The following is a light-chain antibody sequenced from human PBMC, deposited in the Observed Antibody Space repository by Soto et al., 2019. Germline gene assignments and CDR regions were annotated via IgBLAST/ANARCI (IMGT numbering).Light chain of an antibody. CDR1: QSIDNY. J-gene: IGKJ4*01. Sequence: DIQMTQSPSSLSASVGDRVTITCRTSQSIDNYLNWYQQKPGKAPNLLIYDVSSLESGVSSRFSGSGSGTEFTLTISSLQPEDISTYYCQQLYGYPLTFGGGTKVDIK. V-gene: IGKV1-39*01. CDR2: DVS. CDR3: QQLYGYPLT.